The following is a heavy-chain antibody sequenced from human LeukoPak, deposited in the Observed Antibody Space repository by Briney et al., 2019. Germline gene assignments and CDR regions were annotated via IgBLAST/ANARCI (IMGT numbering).Heavy chain of an antibody. CDR1: GFTFIDYD. Sequence: PGGSLRLSCAASGFTFIDYDMHWVRQVIGKGLGWVSAIGIRGDTHYSGCVKGRFTISRENAESYLYLQMNSLRAEDTAVYYCARGGIQVSGIDEFDYWGQGTLVTVSS. D-gene: IGHD6-19*01. V-gene: IGHV3-13*01. CDR2: IGIRGDT. CDR3: ARGGIQVSGIDEFDY. J-gene: IGHJ4*02.